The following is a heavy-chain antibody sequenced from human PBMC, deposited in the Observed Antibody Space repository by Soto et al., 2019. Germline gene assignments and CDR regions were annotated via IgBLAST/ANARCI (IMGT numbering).Heavy chain of an antibody. CDR3: ARDPRLRELALSFDY. CDR1: GFTFSNYW. D-gene: IGHD3-16*02. CDR2: IKQDGSEK. J-gene: IGHJ4*02. Sequence: VGSLRLSCAVSGFTFSNYWMSWVRQAPGKGLEWVANIKQDGSEKYCVGSVKGRFTISRDNAKNSVYLQMNSLRAEDTAVYYCARDPRLRELALSFDYWGQGTQVTVSS. V-gene: IGHV3-7*03.